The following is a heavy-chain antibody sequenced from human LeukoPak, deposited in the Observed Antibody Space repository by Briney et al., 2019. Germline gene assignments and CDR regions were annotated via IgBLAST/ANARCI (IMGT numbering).Heavy chain of an antibody. J-gene: IGHJ4*02. CDR2: LLYSGST. CDR3: ARERVDYLRDGDFDY. V-gene: IGHV4-39*07. D-gene: IGHD5-24*01. Sequence: SETLSLTCTVSGDSISSSMFYWGWIRQSPGGGLEWIGNLLYSGSTYYNPSLNSRVTISVDTSKNQFSLKLSSVTAADTAAYYCARERVDYLRDGDFDYWGQGALVTVSS. CDR1: GDSISSSMFY.